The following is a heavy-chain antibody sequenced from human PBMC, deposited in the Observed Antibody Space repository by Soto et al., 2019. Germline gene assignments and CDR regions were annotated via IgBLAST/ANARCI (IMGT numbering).Heavy chain of an antibody. Sequence: GASVKVSCKASGYTFTSYAMHWVRQAPGQRLEWMGWINAGNGNTKYSQKFQGRVTITRDTSASTAYMELSSLRSEDTAVYYCARVANSYRYKFAFDIWGQGTMVTVSS. J-gene: IGHJ3*02. CDR1: GYTFTSYA. CDR3: ARVANSYRYKFAFDI. CDR2: INAGNGNT. V-gene: IGHV1-3*01. D-gene: IGHD5-18*01.